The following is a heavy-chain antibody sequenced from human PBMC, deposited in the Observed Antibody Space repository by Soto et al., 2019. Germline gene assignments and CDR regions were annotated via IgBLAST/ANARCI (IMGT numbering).Heavy chain of an antibody. V-gene: IGHV4-34*01. CDR2: INHSGSG. D-gene: IGHD2-21*01. CDR3: ARVVRGWHPHFDS. Sequence: SETLSLTCSAYGGPFNGYYWSWIRQPPGKGLEWIGEINHSGSGNYNPSLKSRVTISLDTSKSQFSLKLDSVTAADTAVYYCARVVRGWHPHFDSWGQGTLVTVSS. CDR1: GGPFNGYY. J-gene: IGHJ4*02.